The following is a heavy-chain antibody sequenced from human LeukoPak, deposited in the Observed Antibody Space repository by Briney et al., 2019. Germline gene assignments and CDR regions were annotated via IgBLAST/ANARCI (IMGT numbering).Heavy chain of an antibody. V-gene: IGHV1-2*02. CDR3: ARGELLVDY. CDR2: INPNSGDT. D-gene: IGHD3-10*01. J-gene: IGHJ4*02. CDR1: GYPFTDQF. Sequence: ASVKVSCKASGYPFTDQFINWVRQAPGRGLEWMGWINPNSGDTNYEQRFQGRVTMTRDTSLSTAYMDLTRLASDDTAVYYCARGELLVDYWGQGTLVTVSS.